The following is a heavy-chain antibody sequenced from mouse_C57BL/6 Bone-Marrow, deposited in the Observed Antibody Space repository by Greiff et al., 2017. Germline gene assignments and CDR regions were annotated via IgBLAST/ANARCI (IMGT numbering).Heavy chain of an antibody. V-gene: IGHV1-81*01. Sequence: VQLKQSGAELARPGASVKLSCKASGYTFTSYGISWVKQRTGQGLEWIGEIYPSSGNTYYNEKFKGKATLTADKSSSTAYMELRSLTSKHSAVYFCAKERLIYYFDYWGQGTTLTVSS. J-gene: IGHJ2*01. CDR2: IYPSSGNT. CDR1: GYTFTSYG. CDR3: AKERLIYYFDY. D-gene: IGHD3-2*02.